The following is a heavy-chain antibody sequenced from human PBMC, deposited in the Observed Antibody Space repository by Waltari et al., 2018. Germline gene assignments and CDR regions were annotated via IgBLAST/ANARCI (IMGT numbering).Heavy chain of an antibody. Sequence: QVQLVESGGGVVQSGRALRLPCVASGSAFDLYGMPWVRQAPGKALEWVELIWFDGSAKYYADSVKGRFTVSRDNSKNTFYLQLNSLRAEDTAVYYCARDMHSSSSALGWLDPWGQGTLVTVSS. CDR3: ARDMHSSSSALGWLDP. V-gene: IGHV3-33*01. CDR2: IWFDGSAK. J-gene: IGHJ5*02. CDR1: GSAFDLYG. D-gene: IGHD6-6*01.